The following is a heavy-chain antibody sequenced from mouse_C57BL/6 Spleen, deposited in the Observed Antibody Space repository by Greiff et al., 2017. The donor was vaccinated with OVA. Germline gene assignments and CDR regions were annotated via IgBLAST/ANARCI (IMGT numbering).Heavy chain of an antibody. V-gene: IGHV1-26*01. CDR1: GYTFTDYY. J-gene: IGHJ1*03. D-gene: IGHD1-1*01. CDR3: ANYCGSSYGYFDV. CDR2: INPNNGGT. Sequence: EVQLQQSGPELVKPGASVKLSCKASGYTFTDYYMNWVKQSHGKSLEWIGDINPNNGGTSYNQKFKGKATLTVDKSSSTAYMELRSLTSEDSAGYCCANYCGSSYGYFDVWGTGTTVTVSS.